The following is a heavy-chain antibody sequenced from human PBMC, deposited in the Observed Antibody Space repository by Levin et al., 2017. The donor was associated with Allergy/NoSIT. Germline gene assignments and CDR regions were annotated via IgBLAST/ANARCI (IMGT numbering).Heavy chain of an antibody. CDR3: ARWEITMDV. CDR2: ISSTSTYI. CDR1: GFTFSSHN. D-gene: IGHD3-16*01. J-gene: IGHJ6*02. Sequence: GGSLRLSCAASGFTFSSHNMNWVRQAPGKGLEWVSSISSTSTYIYYADSVKGRFTISRDNAKSSLYLQMNSLRAEDTAVYYCARWEITMDVWGQGTTVTVSS. V-gene: IGHV3-21*01.